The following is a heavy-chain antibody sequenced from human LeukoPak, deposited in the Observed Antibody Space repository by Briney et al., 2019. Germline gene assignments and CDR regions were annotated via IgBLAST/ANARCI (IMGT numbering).Heavy chain of an antibody. D-gene: IGHD5-12*01. V-gene: IGHV4-34*01. CDR1: GGSFSGYY. CDR2: INHSGST. CDR3: ATRTGYSGYY. J-gene: IGHJ4*02. Sequence: PSETLSLTCAVYGGSFSGYYWSWIRQPPGKGLEWIGEINHSGSTNYNPSLKSRVTTSVDTSKNQFSLKLSSVTAADTAVYYCATRTGYSGYYWDQGTLVTVSS.